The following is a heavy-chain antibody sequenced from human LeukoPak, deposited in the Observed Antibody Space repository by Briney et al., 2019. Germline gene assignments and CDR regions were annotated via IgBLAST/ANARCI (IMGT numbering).Heavy chain of an antibody. CDR2: INPNSGGT. CDR3: ARVPELHLDWFDP. D-gene: IGHD1-7*01. V-gene: IGHV1-2*02. CDR1: RYTFTGYY. Sequence: ASVKVSCKASRYTFTGYYMHWVRQAPGQGLEWMGWINPNSGGTNYAQKFQGRVTMTRDTSISTAYMELSRLRSDDTAVYYCARVPELHLDWFDPWGQGTLVTVSS. J-gene: IGHJ5*02.